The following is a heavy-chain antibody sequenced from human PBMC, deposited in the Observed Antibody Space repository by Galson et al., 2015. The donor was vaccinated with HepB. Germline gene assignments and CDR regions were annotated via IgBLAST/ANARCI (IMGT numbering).Heavy chain of an antibody. Sequence: SVKVSCKASGGTFSSYAISWVRQAPGQGLEWMGGIIPIFGTANYAQKFQGRVTITADKSTSTAYMELSSLRSEDTAVYYCARSSSSFIPDYYYYYMDVWGRGTTVTVSS. D-gene: IGHD6-6*01. CDR3: ARSSSSFIPDYYYYYMDV. J-gene: IGHJ6*03. CDR1: GGTFSSYA. V-gene: IGHV1-69*06. CDR2: IIPIFGTA.